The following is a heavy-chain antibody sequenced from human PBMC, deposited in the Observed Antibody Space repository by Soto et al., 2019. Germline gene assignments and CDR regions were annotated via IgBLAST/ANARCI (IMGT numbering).Heavy chain of an antibody. J-gene: IGHJ5*02. D-gene: IGHD6-6*01. Sequence: ASVKVSSSASAGTFSSYAISWVRQVPGQGLEWMGGIIPIFGTANYAQKFQGRVTITADESTSTAYMELSSLRSEDTAVYYCARDRASYSSSSVNWFDPWGQGTLVTVSS. CDR1: AGTFSSYA. CDR3: ARDRASYSSSSVNWFDP. CDR2: IIPIFGTA. V-gene: IGHV1-69*01.